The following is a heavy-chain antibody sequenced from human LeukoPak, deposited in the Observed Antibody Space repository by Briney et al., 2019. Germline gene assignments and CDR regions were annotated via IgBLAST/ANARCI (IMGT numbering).Heavy chain of an antibody. D-gene: IGHD6-13*01. CDR3: ARLAQQLGRWVNWFDP. V-gene: IGHV4-39*01. CDR2: IYFSGTT. CDR1: GGSISSSSYY. Sequence: SETLSLTCTVSGGSISSSSYYWGWIRQPPGKGLEWIGSIYFSGTTYYHPSLKSRVTISVDTSKNQFSLKLSSVTAADTAVYYCARLAQQLGRWVNWFDPWGQGTLVTVSS. J-gene: IGHJ5*02.